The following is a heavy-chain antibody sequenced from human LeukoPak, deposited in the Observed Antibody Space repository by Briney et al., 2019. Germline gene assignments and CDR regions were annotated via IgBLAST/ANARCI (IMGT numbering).Heavy chain of an antibody. D-gene: IGHD6-13*01. CDR1: GFTFSSYA. CDR3: AKDGSSSWSPYYFDY. Sequence: GASLRLSCAASGFTFSSYAMSWVRQAPGKGLEWVSAISGSGGSTCYADSVKGRFTISRDNSKNTLYLQMNSLRAEDTAVYYCAKDGSSSWSPYYFDYWGQGTLVTVSS. CDR2: ISGSGGST. J-gene: IGHJ4*02. V-gene: IGHV3-23*01.